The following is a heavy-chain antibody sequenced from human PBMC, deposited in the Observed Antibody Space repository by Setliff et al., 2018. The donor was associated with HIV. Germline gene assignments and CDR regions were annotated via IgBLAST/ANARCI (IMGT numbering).Heavy chain of an antibody. Sequence: PGGSLRLSCITSGFTFGDYVMSWFRQAPGKGLEWVGFIRSKAHGGTTEYAASVEVRFIVSRDDSKNIAYLQMNSLKTEDTAVYYCTRSNWGSTPDFDYWGQGTMVTVSS. CDR1: GFTFGDYV. D-gene: IGHD7-27*01. J-gene: IGHJ4*02. CDR3: TRSNWGSTPDFDY. V-gene: IGHV3-49*03. CDR2: IRSKAHGGTT.